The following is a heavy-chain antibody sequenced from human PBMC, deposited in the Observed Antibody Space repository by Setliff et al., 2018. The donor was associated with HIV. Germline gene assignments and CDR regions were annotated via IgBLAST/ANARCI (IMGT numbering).Heavy chain of an antibody. Sequence: GSGPTLVNPTQTLTLTCSFSGFSLSTTGMSLSWIRQPPGKALEWLARIDWDDDKHYSTSLKTRLAISHDTSKNQVALTMTNVDPVDTATYFCARAGPSSGYQYWGQGTLVTVSS. D-gene: IGHD6-19*01. CDR1: GFSLSTTGMS. CDR2: IDWDDDK. J-gene: IGHJ4*02. V-gene: IGHV2-70*11. CDR3: ARAGPSSGYQY.